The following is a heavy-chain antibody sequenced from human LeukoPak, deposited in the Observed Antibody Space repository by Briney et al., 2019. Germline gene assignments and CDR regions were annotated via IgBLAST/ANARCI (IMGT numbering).Heavy chain of an antibody. CDR2: IYYSGST. CDR1: GGSISSYY. CDR3: ARNSRYSSSWSPWPRGAFDI. J-gene: IGHJ3*02. Sequence: PSETLSLTCTVSGGSISSYYWSWIRQPPGKGLEWIGYIYYSGSTNYNPSLKSRVTISVDTSKNQFSLKLSSVTAADTAVYYCARNSRYSSSWSPWPRGAFDIWGQGTMVTVSS. D-gene: IGHD6-13*01. V-gene: IGHV4-59*12.